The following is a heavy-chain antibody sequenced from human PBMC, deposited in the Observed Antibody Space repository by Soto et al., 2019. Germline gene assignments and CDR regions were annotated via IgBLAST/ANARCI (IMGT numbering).Heavy chain of an antibody. CDR1: GGTFSSYA. V-gene: IGHV1-69*13. Sequence: SVKVSCKASGGTFSSYAISWVRQAPGQGLEWMGGIIPIFGTANYAQKFQDRVTITADESTSTAYMELSSLRSEDTAVYYCARGLYGDYWFDPWGQGTLVTVSS. J-gene: IGHJ5*02. CDR3: ARGLYGDYWFDP. D-gene: IGHD4-17*01. CDR2: IIPIFGTA.